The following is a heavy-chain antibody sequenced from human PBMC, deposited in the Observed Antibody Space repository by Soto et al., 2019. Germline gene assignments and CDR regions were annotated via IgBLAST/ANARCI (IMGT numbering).Heavy chain of an antibody. CDR2: IYYSGDT. CDR3: ARDTRYGVLDY. V-gene: IGHV4-59*01. D-gene: IGHD4-17*01. J-gene: IGHJ4*02. CDR1: GGSISSYY. Sequence: LSLTCTVPGGSISSYYWSWIRQPPGKGLEWIGYIYYSGDTNYNPSLKSRVTISVDTSKNQFSLSLSSLTAADTAVYYCARDTRYGVLDYWGQGTLVTVSS.